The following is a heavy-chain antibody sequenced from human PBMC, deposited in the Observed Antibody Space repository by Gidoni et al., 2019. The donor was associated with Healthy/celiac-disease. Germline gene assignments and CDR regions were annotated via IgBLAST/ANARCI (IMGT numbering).Heavy chain of an antibody. V-gene: IGHV3-9*01. CDR1: GFTFDDYA. J-gene: IGHJ6*02. CDR2: ISWNSGSI. D-gene: IGHD2-15*01. CDR3: AKSLSRLNCSGGSCYVYYYGMDV. Sequence: EVQLVESGGGLVQPGRSLRLSCAASGFTFDDYAMHWVRQAPGKGLEWVSGISWNSGSIGYADSVKGRFTISRDNAKNSLYLQMNSLRAEDTALYYCAKSLSRLNCSGGSCYVYYYGMDVWGQGTTVTVSS.